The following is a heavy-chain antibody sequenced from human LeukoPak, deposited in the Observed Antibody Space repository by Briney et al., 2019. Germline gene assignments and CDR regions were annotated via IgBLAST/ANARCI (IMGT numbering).Heavy chain of an antibody. CDR1: GFTFSSYS. CDR2: ISSSSSSRTV. Sequence: GGSLRLSCAASGFTFSSYSMNWVRQAPGKGLEWVSYISSSSSSRTVNYADSVKGRFTISRDNSKNTLYLQMNSLRAEDTAVYYCARDPNVYQYSSGWQLDYWGQGTLVSVSS. V-gene: IGHV3-48*01. CDR3: ARDPNVYQYSSGWQLDY. J-gene: IGHJ4*02. D-gene: IGHD6-19*01.